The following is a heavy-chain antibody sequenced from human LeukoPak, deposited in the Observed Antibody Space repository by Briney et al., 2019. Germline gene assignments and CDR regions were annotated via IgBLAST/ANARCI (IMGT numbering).Heavy chain of an antibody. CDR2: ISSSSSYT. V-gene: IGHV3-11*06. Sequence: GGSLRLSCAASGFTFSDYYMSWIRQAPGKGLEWVSYISSSSSYTNYADSVKGRFTISRDNAKNSLYLQMNSLRAEDTAVYYCAREPNYYDSSGYWPHLFDYWGQGTLVTVSS. CDR1: GFTFSDYY. J-gene: IGHJ4*02. D-gene: IGHD3-22*01. CDR3: AREPNYYDSSGYWPHLFDY.